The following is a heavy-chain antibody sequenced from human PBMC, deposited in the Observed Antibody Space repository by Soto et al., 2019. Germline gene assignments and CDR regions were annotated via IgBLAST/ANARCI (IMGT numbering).Heavy chain of an antibody. CDR2: IIPIFGTA. Sequence: SVKVSCKASRVAFSKFIVTWVRQAPGLGLEWVGGIIPIFGTANYAQKFQGRVTITADESTSTSYMEVNNLRSEDTAVYYCAKVRYSSPMGYYYGMDVWGQGTTVTVS. D-gene: IGHD6-19*01. J-gene: IGHJ6*02. CDR1: RVAFSKFI. CDR3: AKVRYSSPMGYYYGMDV. V-gene: IGHV1-69*13.